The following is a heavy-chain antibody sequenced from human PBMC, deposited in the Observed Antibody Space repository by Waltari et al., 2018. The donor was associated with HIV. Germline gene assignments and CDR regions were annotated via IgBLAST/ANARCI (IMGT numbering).Heavy chain of an antibody. V-gene: IGHV3-74*01. CDR3: ARASHYIEFSTFDGDYYFDF. Sequence: VQLVESGGGSIKTGGSLRLSCAASGFSVSNHWMDWFSQGPGKGLVWVARINSDGSSRNYADAVKGRFVISRDNARNTVYLQLNNLKVEDTAVYFCARASHYIEFSTFDGDYYFDFWGRGTRVAVSS. CDR1: GFSVSNHW. J-gene: IGHJ4*02. D-gene: IGHD3-3*02. CDR2: INSDGSSR.